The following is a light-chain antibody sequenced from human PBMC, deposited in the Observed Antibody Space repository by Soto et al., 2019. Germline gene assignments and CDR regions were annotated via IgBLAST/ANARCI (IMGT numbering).Light chain of an antibody. CDR1: QSVNSW. Sequence: DIQMTQSPSTLSADVGDRVTITCRASQSVNSWLAGYQQKPGKAPKLLIYAASSLQSGVPSRFSGSGSGTDFTLTKSSLQPEDFATYYCQQLHDYPITFGQRTRLEI. CDR3: QQLHDYPIT. V-gene: IGKV1-5*01. J-gene: IGKJ5*01. CDR2: AAS.